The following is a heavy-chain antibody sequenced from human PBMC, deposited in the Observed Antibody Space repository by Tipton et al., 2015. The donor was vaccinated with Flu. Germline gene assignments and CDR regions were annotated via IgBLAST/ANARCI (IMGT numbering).Heavy chain of an antibody. D-gene: IGHD3-9*01. CDR1: GGSISSYY. CDR2: IYYSGST. Sequence: LRLSCTVSGGSISSYYWSWIRQPPGKGLEWIGYIYYSGSTNYNPSLKSRVTIPVDTSKNQFSLKLSSVTAADTAVYYCATTGYYDPVLGGAFDIWGQGTMVTVSS. V-gene: IGHV4-59*08. CDR3: ATTGYYDPVLGGAFDI. J-gene: IGHJ3*02.